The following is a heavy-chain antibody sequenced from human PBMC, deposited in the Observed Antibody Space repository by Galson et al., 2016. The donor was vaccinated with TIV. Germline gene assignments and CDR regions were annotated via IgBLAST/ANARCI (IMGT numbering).Heavy chain of an antibody. J-gene: IGHJ4*02. V-gene: IGHV4-59*01. CDR3: ARGLDHGDRRGWEY. Sequence: LSLTCTVSGGSITSYYWTWIRQPPGKGLEWIGYIYYTGSTTYNPSLKSRVTISVDTSKKQFSLTMRSVTAADTAVYYCARGLDHGDRRGWEYWGQGTLVTVSS. CDR2: IYYTGST. D-gene: IGHD4-17*01. CDR1: GGSITSYY.